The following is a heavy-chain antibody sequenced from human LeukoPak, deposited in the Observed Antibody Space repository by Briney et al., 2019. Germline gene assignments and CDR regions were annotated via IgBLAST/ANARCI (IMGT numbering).Heavy chain of an antibody. J-gene: IGHJ4*02. Sequence: PSETLSLTCAVYGGSFSGYYWSWTRQPPGKGLEWIGEINHSGSTNYNPSLKSRVTISVDTSKNQFSLKLSSVTAADTAVYYCARGHGPPTDIVVVVAAIHFDYWGQGTLVTVSS. CDR3: ARGHGPPTDIVVVVAAIHFDY. CDR2: INHSGST. CDR1: GGSFSGYY. D-gene: IGHD2-15*01. V-gene: IGHV4-34*01.